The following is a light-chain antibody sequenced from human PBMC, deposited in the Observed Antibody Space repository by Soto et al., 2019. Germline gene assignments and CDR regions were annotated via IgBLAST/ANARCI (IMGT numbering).Light chain of an antibody. CDR2: EVS. J-gene: IGLJ3*02. V-gene: IGLV2-14*01. CDR1: SSDVGGYNY. Sequence: QSALTQPASVSGSPGQSITISCTGTSSDVGGYNYVSWYQQHPGKAPKLMIYEVSNRPSGVSNRFSGSKSDNTASLTISGLQAEDGADYYCYSYTSSSTWVFGGGTKLTVL. CDR3: YSYTSSSTWV.